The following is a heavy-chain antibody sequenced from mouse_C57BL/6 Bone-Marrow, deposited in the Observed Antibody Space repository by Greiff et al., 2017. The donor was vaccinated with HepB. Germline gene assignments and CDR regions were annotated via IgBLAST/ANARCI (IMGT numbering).Heavy chain of an antibody. J-gene: IGHJ3*01. Sequence: VQLQQSGPVLVKPGASVKMSCKASGYTFTDYYMNWVKQSHGKSLEWIGVINPYNGGTSYNQKFKGKATLTVDKSSSTAYMELNSLTSEDSAVYYCAVLYYGSSPFAYWGQGTLVTVSA. CDR2: INPYNGGT. D-gene: IGHD1-1*01. CDR3: AVLYYGSSPFAY. CDR1: GYTFTDYY. V-gene: IGHV1-19*01.